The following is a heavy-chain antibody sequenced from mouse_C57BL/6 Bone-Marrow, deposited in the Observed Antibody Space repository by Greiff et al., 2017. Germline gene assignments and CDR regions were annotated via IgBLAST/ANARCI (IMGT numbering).Heavy chain of an antibody. Sequence: VMLVESGPGLVAPSQSLSISCTVSGFSLTSYAISWVRQPPGKGLEWLGVIWTGGGTNYNSALKSRLSISKDNSKSQVFLKMSRLQTDDTARFDSARNDYRYVDVWGTGTTVTVSS. CDR1: GFSLTSYA. J-gene: IGHJ1*03. V-gene: IGHV2-9-1*01. CDR3: ARNDYRYVDV. CDR2: IWTGGGT.